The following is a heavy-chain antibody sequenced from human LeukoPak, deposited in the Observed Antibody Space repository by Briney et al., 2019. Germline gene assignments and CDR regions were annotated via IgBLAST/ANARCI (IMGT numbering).Heavy chain of an antibody. CDR2: ISGSGGST. J-gene: IGHJ4*02. CDR1: GFTLRSHA. CDR3: AKQMSRVTCTPFDY. D-gene: IGHD5-18*01. V-gene: IGHV3-23*01. Sequence: GGSLRRSPSASGFTLRSHAMSWVRQAPGQGLEWVSGISGSGGSTYYVHSVKERCTISRDNSKNTLYLQMNSLRPDDTAVYYCAKQMSRVTCTPFDYWGQGTLVTVS.